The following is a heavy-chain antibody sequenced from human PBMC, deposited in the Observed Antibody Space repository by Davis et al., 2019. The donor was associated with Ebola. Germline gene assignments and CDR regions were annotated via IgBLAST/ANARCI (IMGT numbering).Heavy chain of an antibody. CDR3: ARGLWFTGPPTYGLDV. J-gene: IGHJ6*02. CDR2: VSPTTGGT. V-gene: IGHV1-2*02. D-gene: IGHD3-10*01. CDR1: GYTFTDYA. Sequence: ASVQVSCKASGYTFTDYAIHWVRQAPGQGLEWMGWVSPTTGGTNYAPKFQGRVTMTTDTSITTAYMALSSLASDDTAVYYCARGLWFTGPPTYGLDVWGQGTTVTVSS.